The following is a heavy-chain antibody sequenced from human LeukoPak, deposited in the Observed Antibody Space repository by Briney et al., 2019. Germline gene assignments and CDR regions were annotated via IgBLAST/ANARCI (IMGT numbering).Heavy chain of an antibody. J-gene: IGHJ4*02. CDR3: ARVSGSWIDY. V-gene: IGHV6-1*01. CDR2: TYYRSRWYN. D-gene: IGHD6-13*01. Sequence: SQTLSLTCVLSGDSFSSNSAAWNWIRQSPSRGLEWLGRTYYRSRWYNDYTLSVKSRITINPDTSKNQFSLQLNSVTPEDTAVYYCARVSGSWIDYWGQGTLVTVSS. CDR1: GDSFSSNSAA.